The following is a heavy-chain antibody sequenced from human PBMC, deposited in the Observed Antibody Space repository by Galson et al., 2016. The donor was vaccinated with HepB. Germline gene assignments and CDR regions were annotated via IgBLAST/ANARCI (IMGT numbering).Heavy chain of an antibody. J-gene: IGHJ3*01. CDR1: GFTFSRYW. D-gene: IGHD1-7*01. CDR3: AKWNFAADL. CDR2: LNQDGSLK. V-gene: IGHV3-7*01. Sequence: SLRLSCAASGFTFSRYWLSWVRQAPGKGLEWVANLNQDGSLKYYADSVRGRFTISRDNAKESVYLQMNSLRAEDTAVYYCAKWNFAADLWGQGTVVTVSS.